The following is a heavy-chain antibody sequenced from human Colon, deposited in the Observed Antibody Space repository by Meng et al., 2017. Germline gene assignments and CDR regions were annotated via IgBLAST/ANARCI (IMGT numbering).Heavy chain of an antibody. CDR1: GFSLSTTGMR. J-gene: IGHJ4*02. Sequence: SGPTLVKPTQTLTLTCTFSGFSLSTTGMRVSWIRQPPGRALEWLARIDWDDDKFYSTSLRARLTISKDTSKNQVVLTMTNMDPVHTATYYCARLIYSNGWVSNDYWGPGTLVTFSS. CDR3: ARLIYSNGWVSNDY. D-gene: IGHD6-19*01. V-gene: IGHV2-70*04. CDR2: IDWDDDK.